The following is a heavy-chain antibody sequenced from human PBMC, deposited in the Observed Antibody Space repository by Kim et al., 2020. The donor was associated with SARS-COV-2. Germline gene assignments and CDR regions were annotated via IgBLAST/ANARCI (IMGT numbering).Heavy chain of an antibody. Sequence: SETLSLTCAVYGGSFSGYYWSWIRQPPGKGLEWIGEINHSGSTNYNPSLKSRVTISVDTSKNQFSLKLSSVTAADTAVYYCARGLINFWSGLTYYYYMDV. CDR2: INHSGST. V-gene: IGHV4-34*01. CDR3: ARGLINFWSGLTYYYYMDV. J-gene: IGHJ6*03. D-gene: IGHD3-3*01. CDR1: GGSFSGYY.